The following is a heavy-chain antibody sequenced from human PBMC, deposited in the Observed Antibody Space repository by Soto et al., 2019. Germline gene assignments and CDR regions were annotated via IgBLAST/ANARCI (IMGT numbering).Heavy chain of an antibody. Sequence: EVQVVESGGGLVKPGGSLRLSCNFSFSMYSMDWVRQAPGKGLEWVASISSGSAFIKYADSVKGRFTISRDNAKNSVSLQMNSLRVEDTAMYYCTRDQGGSYDSWFHPWGRGTLVTVSS. CDR2: ISSGSAFI. V-gene: IGHV3-21*01. CDR3: TRDQGGSYDSWFHP. D-gene: IGHD1-26*01. CDR1: SFSMYS. J-gene: IGHJ5*02.